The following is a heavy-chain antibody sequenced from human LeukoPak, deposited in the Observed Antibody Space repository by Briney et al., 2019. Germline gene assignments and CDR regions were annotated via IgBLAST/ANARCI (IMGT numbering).Heavy chain of an antibody. Sequence: TSETLSLTCAVSDGSISNSNWWSWVRQPPGKGLEWIGEIYHSGRTNYNPSLKSRVTISVDKSKNQFSLKLSSVTAADTAVYYCAGSYGDYSLDAFDIWGQGTMVTVSS. CDR3: AGSYGDYSLDAFDI. CDR2: IYHSGRT. J-gene: IGHJ3*02. V-gene: IGHV4-4*02. CDR1: DGSISNSNW. D-gene: IGHD4-17*01.